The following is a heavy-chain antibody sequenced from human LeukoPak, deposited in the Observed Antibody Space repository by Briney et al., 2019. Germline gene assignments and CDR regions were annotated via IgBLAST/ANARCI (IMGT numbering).Heavy chain of an antibody. CDR2: IYYSGST. Sequence: SETLSLTCTVSGGSISSYYWSWIRQPPGKGLEWIGYIYYSGSTNYNPSLKSRVTISVDTSKNQFSLKLSSVTPADTAVYYCARVSVTVIDYWGQGTLVTVSS. CDR1: GGSISSYY. D-gene: IGHD3-16*02. J-gene: IGHJ4*02. V-gene: IGHV4-59*01. CDR3: ARVSVTVIDY.